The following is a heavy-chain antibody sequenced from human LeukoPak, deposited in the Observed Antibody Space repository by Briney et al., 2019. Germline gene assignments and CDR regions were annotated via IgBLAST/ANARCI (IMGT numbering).Heavy chain of an antibody. Sequence: SETLSLICAVSGGSISSPKWWSWVRQPPGKGLEWIGEIYHSGSTNYNPSLKSRVTISIDKSKNQFSLKLTSVTAADTAIYYCARPGIGGAFDIWGQGTMVTVFS. J-gene: IGHJ3*02. D-gene: IGHD3-3*01. CDR1: GGSISSPKW. CDR3: ARPGIGGAFDI. V-gene: IGHV4-4*02. CDR2: IYHSGST.